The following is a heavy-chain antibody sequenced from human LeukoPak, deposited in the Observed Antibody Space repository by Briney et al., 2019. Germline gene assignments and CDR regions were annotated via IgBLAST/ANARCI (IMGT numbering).Heavy chain of an antibody. CDR3: ARKGPIAATGPDY. CDR1: GGSISSYY. CDR2: IYNSRDT. J-gene: IGHJ4*02. D-gene: IGHD6-13*01. Sequence: SETLSLTYTVSGGSISSYYWSWIRQPPGKGLEWLGYIYNSRDTNYNPSPKSRVTFSADTSKNQFSLKLSSVTAADTAVYYCARKGPIAATGPDYWGQGTLVTVSS. V-gene: IGHV4-59*01.